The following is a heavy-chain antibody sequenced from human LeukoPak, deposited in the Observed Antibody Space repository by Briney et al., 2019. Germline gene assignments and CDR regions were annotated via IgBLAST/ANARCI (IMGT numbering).Heavy chain of an antibody. D-gene: IGHD3-3*01. J-gene: IGHJ4*02. V-gene: IGHV4-61*02. CDR3: ARDSGPFLEWLSHDVRYYFGY. CDR2: IYTSGST. CDR1: GGSISSGSYY. Sequence: PSETLSLTCTVSGGSISSGSYYWSWIRQPAGKGLEWIGRIYTSGSTNYNPSLKSRVTISVDTSKNQFSLKLSSVTAADTAVYYCARDSGPFLEWLSHDVRYYFGYWGQGTLVTVSS.